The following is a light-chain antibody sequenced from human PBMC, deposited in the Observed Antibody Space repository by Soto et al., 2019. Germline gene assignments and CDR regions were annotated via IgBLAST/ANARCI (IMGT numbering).Light chain of an antibody. CDR1: QSVSSSY. CDR3: QQYGSSPMYT. V-gene: IGKV3-20*01. J-gene: IGKJ2*01. Sequence: EIVLTQSPGPLSLSPGERATLSCRASQSVSSSYLAWDQQKPGQAPRLLIYGASSRTTGIPDRFSGSGSGTDFTLTISRLEPEDLAVYYCQQYGSSPMYTFGQGTKLEIK. CDR2: GAS.